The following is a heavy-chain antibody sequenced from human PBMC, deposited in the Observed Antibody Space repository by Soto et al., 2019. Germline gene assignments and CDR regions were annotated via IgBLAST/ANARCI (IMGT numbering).Heavy chain of an antibody. D-gene: IGHD3-16*01. CDR1: GFTFSSYW. Sequence: GGSLRLSCAASGFTFSSYWMSWVRQAPGKGLEWVANIKQDGSEKNYVDSVKGRFTISKDNAKNSLYLQMNSLSAEDTAVYYCARDSKGSYGRIWGYYYYGMDVWGQGTTVTVSS. J-gene: IGHJ6*02. CDR3: ARDSKGSYGRIWGYYYYGMDV. V-gene: IGHV3-7*05. CDR2: IKQDGSEK.